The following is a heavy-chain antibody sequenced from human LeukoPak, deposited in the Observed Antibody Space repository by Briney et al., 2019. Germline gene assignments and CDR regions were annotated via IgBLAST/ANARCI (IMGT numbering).Heavy chain of an antibody. CDR1: GFTFSSYG. CDR2: IWYDGSNK. CDR3: AKDGDRTDYYFDY. D-gene: IGHD7-27*01. V-gene: IGHV3-33*06. Sequence: PGGSLRLSCAASGFTFSSYGMHWVRQAPAKGLEWVAVIWYDGSNKYYADSVKGRFTISRDNSKNTLYLQMNSLRAEDTAVYYCAKDGDRTDYYFDYWGQGTLVTVSS. J-gene: IGHJ4*02.